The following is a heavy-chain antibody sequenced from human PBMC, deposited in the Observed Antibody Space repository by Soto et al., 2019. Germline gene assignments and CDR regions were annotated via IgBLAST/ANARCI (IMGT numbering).Heavy chain of an antibody. Sequence: QVQLQQWGAGLLKPSETLSLTCAVYGGSFSGYYWNWIRQPPGKGLEWIGEINHSGNTNYNPSLTSRVTLSRDTSKNQFSLTLNSVTAADTAVYYCARGRYYYDNSGYFYWGQGTLVTVSS. V-gene: IGHV4-34*01. D-gene: IGHD3-22*01. CDR3: ARGRYYYDNSGYFY. CDR1: GGSFSGYY. J-gene: IGHJ4*02. CDR2: INHSGNT.